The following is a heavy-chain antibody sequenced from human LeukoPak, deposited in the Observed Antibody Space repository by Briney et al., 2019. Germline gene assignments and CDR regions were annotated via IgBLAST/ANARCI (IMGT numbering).Heavy chain of an antibody. J-gene: IGHJ4*02. CDR3: ARRSGSYYVFDY. CDR2: VSVSGDST. V-gene: IGHV3-23*01. CDR1: GFTFSSYA. Sequence: GGSLRLSCAASGFTFSSYAMSWVRQASGKGLEWVSTVSVSGDSTYYADSVKGRFTISRDNSKNTLYLQMDSLRAEDTAVYYCARRSGSYYVFDYWGQGTLVTVTS. D-gene: IGHD1-26*01.